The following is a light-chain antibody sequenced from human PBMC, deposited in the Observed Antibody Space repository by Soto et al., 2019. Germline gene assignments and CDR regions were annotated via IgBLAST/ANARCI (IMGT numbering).Light chain of an antibody. CDR1: QTVGSY. CDR3: QQRSDWPPT. V-gene: IGKV3-11*01. CDR2: DTS. Sequence: EIVLTQSPATLSLSPGKKPTLSSRASQTVGSYLPWFRQTPGQAPRLLIYDTSIRATGIPARFSGSGSGTDFTLTISSLEAEDFAVYYCQQRSDWPPTFGQGTKVEIK. J-gene: IGKJ1*01.